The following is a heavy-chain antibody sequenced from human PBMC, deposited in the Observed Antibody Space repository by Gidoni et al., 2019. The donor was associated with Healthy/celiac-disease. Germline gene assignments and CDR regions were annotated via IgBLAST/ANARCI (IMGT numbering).Heavy chain of an antibody. J-gene: IGHJ6*02. CDR3: AKTSVAGTYYYYGMDV. Sequence: EVQLLESGGGLVQPGGSLRLSCAASGFTFSSYAMSWVRQAPGKGLEWVSAISGSGGSTYYADPVKGRFTISRDNSKNTLYLQMNSLRAEDTAVYYCAKTSVAGTYYYYGMDVWGQGTTVTVSS. V-gene: IGHV3-23*01. CDR2: ISGSGGST. CDR1: GFTFSSYA. D-gene: IGHD6-19*01.